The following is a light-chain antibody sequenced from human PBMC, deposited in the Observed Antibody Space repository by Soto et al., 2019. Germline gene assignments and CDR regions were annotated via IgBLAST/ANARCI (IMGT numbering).Light chain of an antibody. J-gene: IGLJ1*01. CDR2: GNS. CDR3: PDYDSNMLALYV. CDR1: SSNIGAGYD. Sequence: QAVLTQPPSVSGAPGQRVTISCTGSSSNIGAGYDVHWYQQLPGTAPNLLIYGNSNRPSGVPDRFSGSKSGTSASLAITGLQAVDEVDYYCPDYDSNMLALYV. V-gene: IGLV1-40*01.